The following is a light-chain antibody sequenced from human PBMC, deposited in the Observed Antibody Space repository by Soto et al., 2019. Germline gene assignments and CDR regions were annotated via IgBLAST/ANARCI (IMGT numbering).Light chain of an antibody. Sequence: DIQMSQSPSTLSASVGDRVTITCQTSQVINNNLNWYQQKPGQAPKLLIYDVSHLETGVPFRFRGSGSGQYFTLTISSLQPEDFATYYCQHYYNFPLTFGGGANVHI. CDR3: QHYYNFPLT. J-gene: IGKJ4*01. CDR2: DVS. V-gene: IGKV1-33*01. CDR1: QVINNN.